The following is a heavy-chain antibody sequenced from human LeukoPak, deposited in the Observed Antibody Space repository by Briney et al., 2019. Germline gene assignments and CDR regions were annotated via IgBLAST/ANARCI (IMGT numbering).Heavy chain of an antibody. D-gene: IGHD5-18*01. CDR1: GYTFTSYA. J-gene: IGHJ3*02. CDR2: INAGNGNT. V-gene: IGHV1-3*01. Sequence: ASVKVSCKASGYTFTSYAMHWVRQAPGQRLEWMGWINAGNGNTKYSQKFQGRVTMTEDTSTDTAYMELSSLRSEDTAVYYCATDYRGYSYGPNDAFDIWGQGTMVTVSS. CDR3: ATDYRGYSYGPNDAFDI.